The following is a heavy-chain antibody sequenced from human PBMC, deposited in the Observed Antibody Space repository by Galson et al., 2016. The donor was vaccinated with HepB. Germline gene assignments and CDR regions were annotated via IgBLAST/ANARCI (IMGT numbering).Heavy chain of an antibody. Sequence: SETLSLTCAVSGGSISSGNWWTWVRQPPGKGLEWIGEIYRSGSTNYNPSLKSRVTISVDKSKNHFSLRLTSVTAADTAVYYCARDSDRHLLRAFDFWGQGTRITVSS. CDR1: GGSISSGNW. CDR3: ARDSDRHLLRAFDF. V-gene: IGHV4-4*02. J-gene: IGHJ4*02. D-gene: IGHD3-10*01. CDR2: IYRSGST.